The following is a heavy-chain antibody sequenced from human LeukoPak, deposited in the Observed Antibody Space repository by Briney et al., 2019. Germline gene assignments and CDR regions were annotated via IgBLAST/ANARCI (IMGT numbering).Heavy chain of an antibody. CDR3: ARWEESDAFDI. CDR1: GGSFSGYY. J-gene: IGHJ3*02. Sequence: SETLSLTCAVYGGSFSGYYWSWIRQPPGKGLEWIGEINHSGSTNYNPSLKSRVTISVDTSKNQFSLKLSSVTAADTALYYCARWEESDAFDIWGQGTMVTVSS. V-gene: IGHV4-34*01. D-gene: IGHD1-26*01. CDR2: INHSGST.